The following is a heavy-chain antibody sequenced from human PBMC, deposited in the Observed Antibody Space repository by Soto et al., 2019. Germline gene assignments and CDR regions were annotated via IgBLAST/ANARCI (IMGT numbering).Heavy chain of an antibody. J-gene: IGHJ6*02. D-gene: IGHD3-10*01. CDR1: GYTFTSYG. Sequence: QVQLVQSGAEVKKPGASVKVSCKASGYTFTSYGISWVRQAPGQGLEWMGWISAYNGNTNYAQKLQGRVTMTTDTSTSTAYMELRSLRPDDTAVYYCARESVTMVRGLIAYYYGMDVWGQGTTVTVSS. CDR2: ISAYNGNT. CDR3: ARESVTMVRGLIAYYYGMDV. V-gene: IGHV1-18*01.